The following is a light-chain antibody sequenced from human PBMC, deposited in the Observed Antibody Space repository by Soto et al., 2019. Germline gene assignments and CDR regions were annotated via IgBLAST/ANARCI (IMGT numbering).Light chain of an antibody. CDR3: QQYSNLIT. V-gene: IGKV1-33*01. Sequence: DIQITQSPSSLSASVVDRVTITCQSSQDVSNYLNWYQQKLGKATKLLIYDASNLETGVPSRFSGSGSGTYFSFTISSLQPEDFATYYCQQYSNLITFGQGTRLEI. J-gene: IGKJ5*01. CDR2: DAS. CDR1: QDVSNY.